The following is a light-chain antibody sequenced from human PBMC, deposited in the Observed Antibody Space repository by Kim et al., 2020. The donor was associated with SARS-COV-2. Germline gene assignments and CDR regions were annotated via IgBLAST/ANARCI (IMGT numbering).Light chain of an antibody. J-gene: IGLJ3*02. CDR3: QSYDESMMDWV. V-gene: IGLV1-40*01. Sequence: QSVLTQPPSVSGAPGQRVTISCAGSGSNIGANYAINWYQHLPPKAPKLLLYGDNNRPSGVPARFSASKSGTSGSLAITGLQTEDEADYFCQSYDESMMDWVFGGGTQLTVL. CDR2: GDN. CDR1: GSNIGANYA.